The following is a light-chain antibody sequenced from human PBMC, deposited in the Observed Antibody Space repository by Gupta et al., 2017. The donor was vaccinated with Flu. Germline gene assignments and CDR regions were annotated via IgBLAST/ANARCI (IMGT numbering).Light chain of an antibody. Sequence: SSDIGTYQYVSWYQQHPGKAPKLMIYGNSHRPSGVSDRFSGSKSGNTASLTISGLQAEDEADYSCSSYTSSSTTYVFGTGTTVTVL. J-gene: IGLJ1*01. V-gene: IGLV2-14*01. CDR3: SSYTSSSTTYV. CDR1: SSDIGTYQY. CDR2: GNS.